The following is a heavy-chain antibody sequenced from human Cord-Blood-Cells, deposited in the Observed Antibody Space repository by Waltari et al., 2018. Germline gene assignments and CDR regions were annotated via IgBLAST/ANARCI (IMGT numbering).Heavy chain of an antibody. J-gene: IGHJ2*01. CDR1: GGSVSSNSAA. Sequence: QVQLQQSGPGLVKPSQTPPLTCAISGGSVSSNSAASHWHRQSPSRGHAWLGRTGDRSKWYNDYAVSVKSRITITPDTSKNQFSLQLNSVTPEDTAVYYCARGLGDLYWYFDLWGRGTLVTGSS. V-gene: IGHV6-1*01. CDR2: TGDRSKWYN. CDR3: ARGLGDLYWYFDL. D-gene: IGHD3-10*01.